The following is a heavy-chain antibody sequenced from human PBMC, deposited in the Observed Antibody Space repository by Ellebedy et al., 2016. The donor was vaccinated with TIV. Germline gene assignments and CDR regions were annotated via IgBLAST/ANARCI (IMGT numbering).Heavy chain of an antibody. Sequence: AASVTVSCKASGCSFTTHDITWVRQAPGQGLEWMGWISPYSGTRKYAQKVQGRITVTADTATSTVYMELRSLRSDDTAVYYCARGKSAVASDYWGQGTLVTVSP. D-gene: IGHD6-19*01. J-gene: IGHJ4*02. V-gene: IGHV1-18*01. CDR1: GCSFTTHD. CDR3: ARGKSAVASDY. CDR2: ISPYSGTR.